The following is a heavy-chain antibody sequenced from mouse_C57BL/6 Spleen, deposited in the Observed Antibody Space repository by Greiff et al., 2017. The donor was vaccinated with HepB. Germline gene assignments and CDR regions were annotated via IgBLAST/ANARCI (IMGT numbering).Heavy chain of an antibody. J-gene: IGHJ2*01. CDR1: GFNIKDDY. CDR2: IDPENGDT. V-gene: IGHV14-4*01. Sequence: VQLQQSGAELVRPGASVKLSCTASGFNIKDDYMHWVKQRPEQGLEWIGWIDPENGDTEYASKFQGKATITADTSSNTAYLQLSSLTSEDTAVYYCTTRHYYGSSDYWGQGTTLTVSS. D-gene: IGHD1-1*01. CDR3: TTRHYYGSSDY.